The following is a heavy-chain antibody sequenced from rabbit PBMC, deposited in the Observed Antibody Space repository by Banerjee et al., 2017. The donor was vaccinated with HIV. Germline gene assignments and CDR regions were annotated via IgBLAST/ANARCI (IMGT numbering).Heavy chain of an antibody. CDR3: ARRTGYTDYGYGDYPGYFNL. D-gene: IGHD2-1*01. CDR2: IDGGDSDSS. J-gene: IGHJ4*01. CDR1: GFSFSSDYY. V-gene: IGHV1S40*01. Sequence: QSLEESGGDLVKPGASLTLTCTASGFSFSSDYYMCWVRQAPGKGLEWIACIDGGDSDSSYYASWAKGRFTISKTSSTTVTLQMTSLTAADTATYFCARRTGYTDYGYGDYPGYFNLWGQGTLVTVS.